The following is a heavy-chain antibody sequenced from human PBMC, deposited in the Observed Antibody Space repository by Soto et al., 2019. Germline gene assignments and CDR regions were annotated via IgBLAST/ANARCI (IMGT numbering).Heavy chain of an antibody. CDR3: ARGRQQWLVRGVLDY. D-gene: IGHD6-19*01. J-gene: IGHJ4*02. V-gene: IGHV4-34*01. CDR2: INHSGST. Sequence: SSETLSLTCAVYGGSFSGYYWSWIRQPPGKGLEWIGEINHSGSTNYNPSLKSRVTISVDTSKNQFSLKLSSVTAADTAVYYCARGRQQWLVRGVLDYWGQGTLVTVSS. CDR1: GGSFSGYY.